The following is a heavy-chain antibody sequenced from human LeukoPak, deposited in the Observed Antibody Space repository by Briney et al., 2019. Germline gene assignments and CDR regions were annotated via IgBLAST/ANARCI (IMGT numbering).Heavy chain of an antibody. CDR1: GFTFSSYG. Sequence: GGSLRLSSAASGFTFSSYGMHWVRQAPGKGLEWVAVISYDGSNKYYADSVKGRFTISRDNSKNTLYLQMNSLRAEDTAVYYCARDAASDSSGYNDAFDIWGQGTMVTVSS. CDR2: ISYDGSNK. CDR3: ARDAASDSSGYNDAFDI. J-gene: IGHJ3*02. D-gene: IGHD3-22*01. V-gene: IGHV3-30*03.